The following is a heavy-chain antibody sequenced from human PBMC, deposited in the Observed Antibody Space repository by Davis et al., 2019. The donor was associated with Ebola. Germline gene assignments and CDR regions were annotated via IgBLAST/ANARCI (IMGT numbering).Heavy chain of an antibody. D-gene: IGHD5-12*01. CDR2: IRSKANSYAT. CDR1: GFTFSSYW. Sequence: GESLKISCAASGFTFSSYWMSWVRQASGKGLEWVGRIRSKANSYATAYAASVKGRFTISRDDSKNTAYLQMNSLKTEDTAVYYCTSRPTLVATDYWGQGTLVTVSS. V-gene: IGHV3-73*01. CDR3: TSRPTLVATDY. J-gene: IGHJ4*02.